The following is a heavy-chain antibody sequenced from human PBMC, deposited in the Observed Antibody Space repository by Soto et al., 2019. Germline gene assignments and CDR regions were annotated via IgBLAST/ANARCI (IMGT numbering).Heavy chain of an antibody. Sequence: GGSLRLSCAASGFTFSSYAMHWVRQAPGKGLEWVAVISYDGSNKYYADSVKGRFTISRDNSKNTLYLQMNSLRAEDTAVYYCARDEGYSGSHGVFDYWGQGTLVTVSS. D-gene: IGHD5-12*01. CDR2: ISYDGSNK. J-gene: IGHJ4*02. CDR1: GFTFSSYA. V-gene: IGHV3-30-3*01. CDR3: ARDEGYSGSHGVFDY.